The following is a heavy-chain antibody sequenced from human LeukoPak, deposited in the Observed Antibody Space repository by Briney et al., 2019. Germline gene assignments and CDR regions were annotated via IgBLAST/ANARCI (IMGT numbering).Heavy chain of an antibody. D-gene: IGHD3-22*01. CDR1: GFSLSTSGVG. CDR2: IYWNDDK. J-gene: IGHJ4*02. CDR3: AHRSYYDSSGYGLFDY. V-gene: IGHV2-5*01. Sequence: SGPTLVNPTQTLTLTCTFSGFSLSTSGVGVAWIRQPPGKALEWLALIYWNDDKRYSPSLKSRLTITKDTSKNQVVLTMTNMDPVDTATYCCAHRSYYDSSGYGLFDYWGQGTLVTVSS.